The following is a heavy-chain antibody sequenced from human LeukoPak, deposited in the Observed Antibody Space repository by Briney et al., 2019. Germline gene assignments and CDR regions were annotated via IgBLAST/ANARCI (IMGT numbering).Heavy chain of an antibody. CDR3: ARAVRYQLLPDF. CDR1: RYIFSNYD. V-gene: IGHV1-8*01. Sequence: EASVKVSCKASRYIFSNYDISWVRQATGQGLEWMGWMNPNSGSTGYALQFQGRVTFSTDASITTAYMEMSRVRSDDTAVYYCARAVRYQLLPDFWGQGTLVTVSS. CDR2: MNPNSGST. D-gene: IGHD2-2*01. J-gene: IGHJ4*02.